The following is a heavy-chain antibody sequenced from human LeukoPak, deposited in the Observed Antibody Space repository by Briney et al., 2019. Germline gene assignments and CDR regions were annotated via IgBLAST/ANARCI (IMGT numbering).Heavy chain of an antibody. Sequence: SETLSLTCAVYGGSFSGYYWSWIRQPPGKGLEWIGYIYYSGSTNYNPSLKSRVTISVDTSKNQFSLKLSSVTAADTAVYYCARVNVWGSYPFDYWGQGTLVTVSS. J-gene: IGHJ4*02. V-gene: IGHV4-59*01. CDR1: GGSFSGYY. CDR2: IYYSGST. CDR3: ARVNVWGSYPFDY. D-gene: IGHD3-16*02.